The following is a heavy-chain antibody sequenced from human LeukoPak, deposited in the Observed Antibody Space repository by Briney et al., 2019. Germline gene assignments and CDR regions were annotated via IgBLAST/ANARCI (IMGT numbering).Heavy chain of an antibody. CDR1: GGSISSSSYY. CDR2: IYHSGST. V-gene: IGHV4-39*07. J-gene: IGHJ4*02. D-gene: IGHD3-22*01. Sequence: KSSETLSLTCTVSGGSISSSSYYWGWIRQPPGKGLEWIGSIYHSGSTYYNPSLKSRVTISVDTSKNQFSLKLSSVTAADTAVYYYARDPTRWGSSGREVDYWGQGTLVTVSS. CDR3: ARDPTRWGSSGREVDY.